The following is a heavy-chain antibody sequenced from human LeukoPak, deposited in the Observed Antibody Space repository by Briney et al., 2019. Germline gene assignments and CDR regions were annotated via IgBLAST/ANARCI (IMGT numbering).Heavy chain of an antibody. J-gene: IGHJ3*02. V-gene: IGHV1-69*13. CDR2: IIPIFGTA. CDR1: GGTFSSYA. Sequence: VASVKVSRKASGGTFSSYAISWVRQAPGQGLEWMGGIIPIFGTANYAQKFQGRVTITADESTSTAYMELSSLRSEDTAVYYCGSEGSSDAFDIWGQGTMVTVSS. D-gene: IGHD3-10*01. CDR3: GSEGSSDAFDI.